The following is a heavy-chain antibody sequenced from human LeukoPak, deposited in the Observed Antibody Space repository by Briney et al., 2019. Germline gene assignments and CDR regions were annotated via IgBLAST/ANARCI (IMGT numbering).Heavy chain of an antibody. J-gene: IGHJ5*02. D-gene: IGHD2-8*02. Sequence: GGSLRLSCVASGFTVSGSYFSWVRQAPGKELEWVSVIYRDGETYYAGSVKGRFTISRDNSKNTVYLQMTNLRVEDTAVYFCARGYCTATDCHGGWWFHLWGQGTLVSVSS. CDR2: IYRDGET. V-gene: IGHV3-53*01. CDR1: GFTVSGSY. CDR3: ARGYCTATDCHGGWWFHL.